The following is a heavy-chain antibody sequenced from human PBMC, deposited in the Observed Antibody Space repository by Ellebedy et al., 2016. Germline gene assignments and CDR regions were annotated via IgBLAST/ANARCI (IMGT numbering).Heavy chain of an antibody. CDR1: GYTFTSYD. D-gene: IGHD3-10*01. Sequence: ASVKVSCXASGYTFTSYDINWVRQATGQGLEWMGWMNPNSGNTGYAQKFQGRVTMTRNTSISTAYMELSSLRSEDTAVYYCARRYYTSGSTLGYWGQGTLVTVSS. CDR2: MNPNSGNT. CDR3: ARRYYTSGSTLGY. J-gene: IGHJ4*02. V-gene: IGHV1-8*01.